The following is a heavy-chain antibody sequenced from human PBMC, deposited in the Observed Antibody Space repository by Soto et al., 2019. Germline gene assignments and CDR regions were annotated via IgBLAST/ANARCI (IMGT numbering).Heavy chain of an antibody. J-gene: IGHJ4*02. CDR1: GFTFSDYA. CDR3: ARESEH. Sequence: GGSLRLSCAASGFTFSDYAMSWVRQAPGKGLEWVSTITGSAGGTYYADSMKGRFTISRDNSKSTLYLQMYSLRVEDTAVYYCARESEHWGQGTLVTVSS. D-gene: IGHD1-1*01. V-gene: IGHV3-23*01. CDR2: ITGSAGGT.